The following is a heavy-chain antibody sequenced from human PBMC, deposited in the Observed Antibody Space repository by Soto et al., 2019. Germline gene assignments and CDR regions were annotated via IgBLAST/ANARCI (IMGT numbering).Heavy chain of an antibody. CDR3: ARDDGIAVAPPYFDY. D-gene: IGHD6-19*01. CDR2: ISAYNGNT. CDR1: GYTFTSYG. J-gene: IGHJ4*02. Sequence: GXSVKVSCKASGYTFTSYGISWVRQAPGQGLEWMGWISAYNGNTNYAQKLQGRVTMTTDTSTSTAYMELRSLRSDDTAVYYCARDDGIAVAPPYFDYWGQGTLVTVSS. V-gene: IGHV1-18*01.